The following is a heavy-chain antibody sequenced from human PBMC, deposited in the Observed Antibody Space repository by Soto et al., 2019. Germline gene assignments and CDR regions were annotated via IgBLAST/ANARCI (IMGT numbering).Heavy chain of an antibody. J-gene: IGHJ4*01. CDR1: GYSLTELS. CDR2: FYPEDGET. V-gene: IGHV1-24*01. Sequence: ASVKVSCKVSGYSLTELSMHWVPQAPGKGLEWMGGFYPEDGETIYAQDFQGRVTLTEDTSTDAAYMELSFLRSEDTAVYYCAATKAENFSSGYSTGGGYSFHYWG. CDR3: AATKAENFSSGYSTGGGYSFHY. D-gene: IGHD3-3*01.